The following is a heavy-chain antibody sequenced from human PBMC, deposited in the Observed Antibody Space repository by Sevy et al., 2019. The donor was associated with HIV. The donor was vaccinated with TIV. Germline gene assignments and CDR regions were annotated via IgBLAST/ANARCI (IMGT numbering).Heavy chain of an antibody. Sequence: GESLKISCKGSGYSFTSYWISWVRQMPGKGLEWMGRIDPSDSYTNHSPSFQGHVTISADKSISTAYLQWSSLKASDTAMYYCARSRYCSSTSCCSFYYYYGMDVWGQGTTVTVSS. CDR3: ARSRYCSSTSCCSFYYYYGMDV. V-gene: IGHV5-10-1*01. CDR1: GYSFTSYW. J-gene: IGHJ6*02. D-gene: IGHD2-2*01. CDR2: IDPSDSYT.